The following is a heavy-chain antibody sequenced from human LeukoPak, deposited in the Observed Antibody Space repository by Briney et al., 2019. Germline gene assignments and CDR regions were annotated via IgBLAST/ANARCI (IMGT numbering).Heavy chain of an antibody. CDR3: ARDLGPLGYCSGGSCPLDY. V-gene: IGHV3-33*01. Sequence: GRSLRLSCAASGFTFSSYGMHWVRQAPGEGLEWVAVIWYDGSNKYYADSVKGRFTISRDNSKNTLYLQMNSLRAEDTAVYYCARDLGPLGYCSGGSCPLDYWGQGTLVTVSS. CDR1: GFTFSSYG. D-gene: IGHD2-15*01. CDR2: IWYDGSNK. J-gene: IGHJ4*02.